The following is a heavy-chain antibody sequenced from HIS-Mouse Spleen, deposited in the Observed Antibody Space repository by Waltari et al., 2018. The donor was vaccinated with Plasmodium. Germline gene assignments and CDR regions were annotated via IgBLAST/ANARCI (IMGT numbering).Heavy chain of an antibody. Sequence: QVQLQQWGAGLLKPSETLSLTCAVYGGSFSGYYWSWIRQPPGKGLEWSGEINQSVRSNYNPSLNSRFTIAIDTSKIQFSLKLSSVTAADTAVYYCARVTSSGVYWYFDLWGRGTLVTVSS. CDR3: ARVTSSGVYWYFDL. CDR2: INQSVRS. J-gene: IGHJ2*01. V-gene: IGHV4-34*01. D-gene: IGHD3-3*01. CDR1: GGSFSGYY.